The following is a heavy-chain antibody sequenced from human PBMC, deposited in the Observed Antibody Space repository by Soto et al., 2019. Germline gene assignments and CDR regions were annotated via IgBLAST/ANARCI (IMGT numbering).Heavy chain of an antibody. D-gene: IGHD3-3*01. CDR1: GFTFSSYA. CDR3: AKTRYDFWSGYTFFDY. V-gene: IGHV3-23*01. CDR2: ISGSGGST. J-gene: IGHJ4*02. Sequence: VRLSCAASGFTFSSYAMSWVRQAPGKGLEWVSAISGSGGSTYYADSVKGRFTISRDNSKDTLYLQMNSLRAEDTAVYYCAKTRYDFWSGYTFFDYWGQGTLVTVSS.